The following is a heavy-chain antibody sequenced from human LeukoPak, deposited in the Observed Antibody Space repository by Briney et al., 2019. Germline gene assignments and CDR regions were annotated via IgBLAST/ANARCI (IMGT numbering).Heavy chain of an antibody. Sequence: KTSETLSLTCTVSGGSISSSSYYWGWIRQPPGKGLEWIGSIYYSGSTYYNPSLKSRVTISVDTSKNQFSLKLSSVTAADTAVYYCARLPEYYDYVWGSRLQPVDYWGQGTLVTVSS. CDR1: GGSISSSSYY. D-gene: IGHD3-16*01. CDR2: IYYSGST. V-gene: IGHV4-39*07. CDR3: ARLPEYYDYVWGSRLQPVDY. J-gene: IGHJ4*02.